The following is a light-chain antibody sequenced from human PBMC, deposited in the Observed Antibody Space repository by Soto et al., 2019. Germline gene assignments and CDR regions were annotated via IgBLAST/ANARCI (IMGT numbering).Light chain of an antibody. CDR3: QQRSNWLT. V-gene: IGKV3-11*01. J-gene: IGKJ4*01. Sequence: EIVLTQSPATLSLSPGERATLSCRASQTISYYLAWYQQKPGQAPRLLIYDASNRATGIPARFSGSGSGTDFILTISSLEPEDFADYYCQQRSNWLTFGGGTKVEIK. CDR1: QTISYY. CDR2: DAS.